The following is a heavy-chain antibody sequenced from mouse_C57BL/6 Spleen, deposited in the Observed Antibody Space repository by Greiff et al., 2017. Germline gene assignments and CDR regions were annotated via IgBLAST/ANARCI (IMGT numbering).Heavy chain of an antibody. Sequence: QVQLQQSGAELVKPGASVKISCKASGYAFSSYWMNWVKQRPGKGLEWIGQIYPGDGDTNYNGKFKGKATLTADKSSSTAYMQLSSLTSEDSAVYFCARVYDYDGRTYYYAMDYWGQGTSLTISS. CDR2: IYPGDGDT. CDR1: GYAFSSYW. CDR3: ARVYDYDGRTYYYAMDY. D-gene: IGHD2-4*01. J-gene: IGHJ4*01. V-gene: IGHV1-80*01.